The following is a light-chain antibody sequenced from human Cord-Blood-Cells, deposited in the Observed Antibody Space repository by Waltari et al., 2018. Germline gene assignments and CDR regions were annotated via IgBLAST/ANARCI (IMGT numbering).Light chain of an antibody. V-gene: IGKV1-39*01. CDR3: QQSYSTPPT. CDR2: AAS. CDR1: QSISSY. Sequence: DIQMTQSPSSLSASVGDRVTITCRASQSISSYLNWYQQKPAKAPKLLIYAASSLQSGVPSRFSGSGSGTDFTLTISRLQPEDFATYYCQQSYSTPPTFGGGTKVEIK. J-gene: IGKJ4*02.